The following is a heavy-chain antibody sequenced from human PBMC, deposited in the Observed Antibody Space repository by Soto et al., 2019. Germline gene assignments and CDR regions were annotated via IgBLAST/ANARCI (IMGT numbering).Heavy chain of an antibody. Sequence: GGSLRLSCAASGFTFSSYAMHWVRQAPGKGLEWVAVISYDGSNKYYADSVKGRFTISRDNSKNTLYLQMNSLRAEDTAVYYCGKVSTYYYDSTFEFWGQGPLVTVSS. V-gene: IGHV3-30-3*01. CDR3: GKVSTYYYDSTFEF. D-gene: IGHD3-22*01. J-gene: IGHJ4*02. CDR1: GFTFSSYA. CDR2: ISYDGSNK.